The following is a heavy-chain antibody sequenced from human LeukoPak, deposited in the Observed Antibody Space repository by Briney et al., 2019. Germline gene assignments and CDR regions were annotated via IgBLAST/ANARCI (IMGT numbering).Heavy chain of an antibody. J-gene: IGHJ4*02. CDR3: AEVGSGWYQVDY. CDR1: GFAFRVYG. V-gene: IGHV3-30*02. Sequence: GGSLRLSCATSGFAFRVYGMLWVRQAPGEGLEWVAFIRYDGTNEYYADSVKGRFTISRDNSRNTLYLQMNSLRAEDSAVYYCAEVGSGWYQVDYWGQGTPVTVSS. D-gene: IGHD6-19*01. CDR2: IRYDGTNE.